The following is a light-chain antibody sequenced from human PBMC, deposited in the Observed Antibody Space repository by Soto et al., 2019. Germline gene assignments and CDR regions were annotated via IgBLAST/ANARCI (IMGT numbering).Light chain of an antibody. Sequence: QSVLTQPRSVSGSPGQSVTISCTGTSSDIGNYNYVSWYQQHPGKAPKLLIYDVTKRPSGVPDRFSGSKSGNTASLTIPGLQAEDEADYYCCSYSGTYSFVFGTGTKVT. J-gene: IGLJ1*01. CDR2: DVT. CDR1: SSDIGNYNY. CDR3: CSYSGTYSFV. V-gene: IGLV2-11*01.